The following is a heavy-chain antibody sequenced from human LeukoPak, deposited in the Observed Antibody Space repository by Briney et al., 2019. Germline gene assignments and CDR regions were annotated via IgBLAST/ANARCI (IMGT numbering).Heavy chain of an antibody. CDR2: IYYSGST. Sequence: PSETLSLTCTVSGGSISSSSYYWGWIRQPPGKGLEWIGSIYYSGSTYYNPSLKSRVTISVDTSKNQFSLKLSSVTAADTAVYYCARAHSSWYLGDAFDIWGQGTMVTVSS. V-gene: IGHV4-39*01. CDR3: ARAHSSWYLGDAFDI. CDR1: GGSISSSSYY. J-gene: IGHJ3*02. D-gene: IGHD6-13*01.